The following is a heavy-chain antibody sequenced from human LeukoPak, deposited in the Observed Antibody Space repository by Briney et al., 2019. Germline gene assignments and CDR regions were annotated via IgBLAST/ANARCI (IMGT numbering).Heavy chain of an antibody. V-gene: IGHV4-34*01. D-gene: IGHD4-17*01. J-gene: IGHJ4*02. CDR3: ARHLSTVTTWDY. CDR2: INHSGST. CDR1: GGSFSGYY. Sequence: PSETLSLTCAVYGGSFSGYYWSWIRQPPGKGLEWIGEINHSGSTNYNPSLKSRVTISVDASKNQFSLKLSSVTAADTAVYYCARHLSTVTTWDYWGQGTLVTVSS.